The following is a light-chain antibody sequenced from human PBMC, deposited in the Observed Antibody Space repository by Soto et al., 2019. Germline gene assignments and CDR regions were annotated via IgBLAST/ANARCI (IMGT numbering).Light chain of an antibody. V-gene: IGKV3-20*01. CDR1: QSISSSD. J-gene: IGKJ1*01. CDR3: QQYGYSPTT. Sequence: EIVLTQFPGPLALSLGERATLSCRAGQSISSSDLAWYQQKLGQAPMLLIYGTSSRATGVPARFSGSGSGTDFSRTISRLEPEDFAMYYCQQYGYSPTTVGRGTKVEIK. CDR2: GTS.